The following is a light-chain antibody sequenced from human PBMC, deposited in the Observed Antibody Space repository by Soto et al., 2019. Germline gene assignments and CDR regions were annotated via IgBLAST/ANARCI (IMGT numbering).Light chain of an antibody. Sequence: DIQMTQSASTLSASVGDIVTIACRASQSIVSCLAWYKQKPGKAPKFLIYDASDLESGVPSRFSGSGSGTEFTLTIRSLHPDEFATYYCQQYRGMPFTVGQGTKVEIK. CDR3: QQYRGMPFT. J-gene: IGKJ2*01. V-gene: IGKV1-5*01. CDR1: QSIVSC. CDR2: DAS.